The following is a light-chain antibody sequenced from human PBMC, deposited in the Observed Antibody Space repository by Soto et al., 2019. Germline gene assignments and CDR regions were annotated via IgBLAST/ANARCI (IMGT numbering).Light chain of an antibody. J-gene: IGLJ1*01. V-gene: IGLV1-51*01. CDR1: SSNIGSNS. CDR3: GVWDSSLNAGV. CDR2: END. Sequence: QSVLTQPPSVSAAPRLKVTISCSGTSSNIGSNSVCWYRHLPGTAPEHVIFENDRRPPGIADRFSGSKSCTSATLGIIGLHTGDEADYYCGVWDSSLNAGVFGTGTKLTVL.